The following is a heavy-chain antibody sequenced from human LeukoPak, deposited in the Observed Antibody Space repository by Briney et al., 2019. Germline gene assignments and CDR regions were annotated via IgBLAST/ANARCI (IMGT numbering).Heavy chain of an antibody. CDR3: ARGTSSSCYSAPNY. J-gene: IGHJ4*02. CDR1: GLVVSSNC. D-gene: IGHD2-15*01. V-gene: IGHV3-53*01. CDR2: IYSDGSP. Sequence: GGSLRLSCAASGLVVSSNCMSWVRQAPGKGLEWVSVIYSDGSPNYADSVKGRFTISRDTSKNTLYLQMNSLRAGDTAVYYCARGTSSSCYSAPNYWGQGTLVTVSS.